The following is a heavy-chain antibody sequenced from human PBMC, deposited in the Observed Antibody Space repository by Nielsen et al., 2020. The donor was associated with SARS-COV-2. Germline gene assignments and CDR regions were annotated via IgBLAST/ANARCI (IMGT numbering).Heavy chain of an antibody. J-gene: IGHJ6*02. CDR2: IYYSGST. D-gene: IGHD2-2*01. CDR3: ARDYCSSTSCYHYGMDV. Sequence: SETLSLTCTVSGGSISSGDYYWSWIRQPPGKGLEWIGYIYYSGSTYYNPSLKSRVTISVDTSKNQFSLKLSSVTAADTAVYYCARDYCSSTSCYHYGMDVWGQGTTVTVSS. V-gene: IGHV4-30-4*01. CDR1: GGSISSGDYY.